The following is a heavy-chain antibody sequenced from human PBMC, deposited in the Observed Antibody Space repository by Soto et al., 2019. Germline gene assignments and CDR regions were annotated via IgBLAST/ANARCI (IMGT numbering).Heavy chain of an antibody. D-gene: IGHD4-4*01. CDR3: ARDGARSGFTTVTSGWFDP. CDR2: IYYIGIT. Sequence: QVQLQESGPGLVKPSETLSLTCTVSGGSISSYYWSWIRQPPGKGLEWIGYIYYIGITNYNPTLRSRVTISIDTSKNQFSLKLSSVTAPDTAVYYCARDGARSGFTTVTSGWFDPWGQGPLVTVSS. J-gene: IGHJ5*02. CDR1: GGSISSYY. V-gene: IGHV4-59*01.